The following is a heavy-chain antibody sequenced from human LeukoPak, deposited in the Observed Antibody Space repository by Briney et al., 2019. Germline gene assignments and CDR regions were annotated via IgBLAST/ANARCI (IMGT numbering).Heavy chain of an antibody. CDR2: INPNSGGT. Sequence: GASVKVSCKASGYTFCVYYMHWVRQAPGQGREWMGWINPNSGGTNYAQKFQGRVTMTRDTSISTAYMELSRLRSDDTAVYYCARGRTGTALMSDHWGQGTLVTVSS. J-gene: IGHJ5*02. D-gene: IGHD1-1*01. CDR1: GYTFCVYY. V-gene: IGHV1-2*02. CDR3: ARGRTGTALMSDH.